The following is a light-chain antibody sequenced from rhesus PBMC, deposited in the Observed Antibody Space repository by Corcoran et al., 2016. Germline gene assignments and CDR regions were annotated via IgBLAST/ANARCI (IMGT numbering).Light chain of an antibody. CDR3: QHYYNTPLT. V-gene: IGKV1-25*01. Sequence: DIQMTQSPSSLSASVGDRVTITCRASQGITNDLAWYQQQPGVTPTLLIYEASSLQSGIPSRFSGSGSGTDFTLTISNLQAEDFATYYCQHYYNTPLTFGGGTKVEIK. CDR2: EAS. CDR1: QGITND. J-gene: IGKJ4*01.